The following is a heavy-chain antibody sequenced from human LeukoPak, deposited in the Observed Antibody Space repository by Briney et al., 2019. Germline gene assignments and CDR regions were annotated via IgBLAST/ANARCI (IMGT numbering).Heavy chain of an antibody. Sequence: PSETPSLPCTVSGGSISSSSYYWGWIRPPPGKRLGWVGSIYYSGSTYYNPSVKSRVTISVDTSKNPFSLKLSSVTAADTAVYYCARGDYYESSGYQKLQYNRFDPWAQGTRVTVPS. V-gene: IGHV4-39*07. D-gene: IGHD3-22*01. CDR3: ARGDYYESSGYQKLQYNRFDP. J-gene: IGHJ5*02. CDR1: GGSISSSSYY. CDR2: IYYSGST.